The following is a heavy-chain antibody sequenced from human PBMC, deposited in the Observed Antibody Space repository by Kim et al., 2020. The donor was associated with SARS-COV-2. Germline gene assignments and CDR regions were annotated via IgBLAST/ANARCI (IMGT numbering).Heavy chain of an antibody. CDR3: ARVSDCSSSGCYASNFDS. CDR1: GVSITSYY. V-gene: IGHV4-59*01. J-gene: IGHJ4*01. D-gene: IGHD2-2*01. CDR2: IYYSGST. Sequence: SETLSLTCTVTGVSITSYYWSWIRQPPGKGLEYIGYIYYSGSTNYNPSLKSRITMSADTSKNQFSLRLSFVTAADTAVYYCARVSDCSSSGCYASNFDS.